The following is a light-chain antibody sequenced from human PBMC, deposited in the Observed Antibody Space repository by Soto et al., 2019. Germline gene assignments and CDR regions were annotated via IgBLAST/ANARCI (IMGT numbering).Light chain of an antibody. V-gene: IGKV1-33*01. CDR2: DAS. Sequence: IQMTQSPSSLSAYLGDRVTITCQASQDISNYLNWYQQKPGKAPKLLIYDASNLETGVPSRFSGSGSGTDFTFTISSLQPEDIATYYCQQYDNLPLTFGGGTKVDIK. J-gene: IGKJ4*01. CDR3: QQYDNLPLT. CDR1: QDISNY.